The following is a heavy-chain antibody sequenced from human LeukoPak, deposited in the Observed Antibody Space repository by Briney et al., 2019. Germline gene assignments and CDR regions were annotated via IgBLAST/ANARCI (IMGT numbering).Heavy chain of an antibody. V-gene: IGHV3-15*01. CDR3: TTEAARYCSSTSCIGI. D-gene: IGHD2-2*01. CDR2: IKSKTDGGTT. J-gene: IGHJ3*02. CDR1: GFTFSNAW. Sequence: GGSLRLSCAASGFTFSNAWMSWVRQAPGKGLEWVGRIKSKTDGGTTDYAAPVKGRFTISRDDSKNTLYLQMNSLKTEDTAVYYCTTEAARYCSSTSCIGIWGQGTMVTVSS.